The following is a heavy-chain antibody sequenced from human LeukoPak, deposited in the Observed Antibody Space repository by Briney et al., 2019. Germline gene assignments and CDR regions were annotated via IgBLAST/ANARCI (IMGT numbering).Heavy chain of an antibody. D-gene: IGHD6-13*01. CDR2: IYYSGST. J-gene: IGHJ5*02. CDR3: ARGIAAAGTIDP. CDR1: GGSISSYY. V-gene: IGHV4-59*01. Sequence: PSETLSLTCTVSGGSISSYYWSWIRQPPGKGLEWIGYIYYSGSTNYNPSLKSRVTISVDTSKNQFSLKLSSVTAADTAVYYCARGIAAAGTIDPWGQGTLVTVSS.